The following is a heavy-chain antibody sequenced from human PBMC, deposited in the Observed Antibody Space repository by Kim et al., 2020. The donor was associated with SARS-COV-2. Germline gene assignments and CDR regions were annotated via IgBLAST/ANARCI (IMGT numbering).Heavy chain of an antibody. V-gene: IGHV4-39*01. CDR3: ASHDYCGGDCSPLMRVFDY. D-gene: IGHD2-21*02. J-gene: IGHJ4*02. CDR1: GGSISSSSYY. Sequence: SETLSLTCTVSGGSISSSSYYWGWIRQPPGKGLEWIGSIYYSGSTYYNPSLKSRVTISVDTSKNQFSLKLSSVTAADTAVYYCASHDYCGGDCSPLMRVFDYWGQGTLVTVSS. CDR2: IYYSGST.